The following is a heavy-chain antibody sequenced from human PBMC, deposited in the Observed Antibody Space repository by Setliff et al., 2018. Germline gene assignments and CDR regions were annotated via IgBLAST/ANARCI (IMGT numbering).Heavy chain of an antibody. CDR2: IYTSGST. CDR3: ARGPRLRYFDWPVDY. Sequence: PSETLSLTCTVSGGSISSGSYYWSWIRQPAGKGLEWIGRIYTSGSTNYNPSLKSRVTISVDTSKNQFSLKLSSVTAADTAVYYCARGPRLRYFDWPVDYWGQGTLVTVSS. J-gene: IGHJ4*02. V-gene: IGHV4-61*02. D-gene: IGHD3-9*01. CDR1: GGSISSGSYY.